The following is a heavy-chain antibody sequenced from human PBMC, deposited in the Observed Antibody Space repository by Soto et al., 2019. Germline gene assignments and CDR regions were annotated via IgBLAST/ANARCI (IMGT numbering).Heavy chain of an antibody. CDR2: IYYSGST. CDR3: ARGVVPAAIGAYYYYYYLDV. CDR1: GGSISGGGYY. V-gene: IGHV4-31*03. Sequence: SETLSLTCTVSGGSISGGGYYWSWLRQHQGKGLEWIGYIYYSGSTYYNPSLKSRVTISVDTSKNRFSLKLSSVTAADTAVYYCARGVVPAAIGAYYYYYYLDVWGKGTTVTVSS. D-gene: IGHD2-2*02. J-gene: IGHJ6*03.